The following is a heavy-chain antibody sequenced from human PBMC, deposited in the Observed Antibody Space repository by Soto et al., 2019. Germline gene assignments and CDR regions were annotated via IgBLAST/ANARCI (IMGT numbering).Heavy chain of an antibody. D-gene: IGHD5-18*01. CDR3: EGGDSYGSRYYGMDV. J-gene: IGHJ6*02. CDR2: ISSSPNSI. V-gene: IGHV3-11*01. Sequence: GGSLRLSCAASGFTFSDYYMSWIRQAPGKGLEWISYISSSPNSIYYADSVKGRFTISRDNAKNSVYLQMNSLRVEDTAVYYWEGGDSYGSRYYGMDVWGQGTTVTVSS. CDR1: GFTFSDYY.